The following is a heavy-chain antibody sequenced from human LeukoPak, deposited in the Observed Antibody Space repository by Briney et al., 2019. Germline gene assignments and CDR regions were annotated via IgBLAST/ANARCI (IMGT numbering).Heavy chain of an antibody. V-gene: IGHV1-18*01. J-gene: IGHJ4*02. Sequence: ASVKVSCKSSGYTFTSKGVSWVRQAPGERLEWMGWISANSGNTNYAQKFQGRVTMTTDTSSSTVYMELRSLRSDDTALYYCARDNNYRFDYWGQGTLVTVPS. CDR3: ARDNNYRFDY. CDR1: GYTFTSKG. D-gene: IGHD5-24*01. CDR2: ISANSGNT.